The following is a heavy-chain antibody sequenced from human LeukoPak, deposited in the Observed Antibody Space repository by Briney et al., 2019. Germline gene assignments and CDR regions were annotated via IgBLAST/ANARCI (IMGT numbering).Heavy chain of an antibody. CDR3: ARDRGINWFDP. CDR2: INTDGTNT. Sequence: GGSLRLSCAASGYTFTNYWMHWVRQAPGEGLVWVSRINTDGTNTIYADSVGGRFTVSRDDAKNTLYLQMDSLRAEDTAVYYCARDRGINWFDPWGQGTLVAVSS. J-gene: IGHJ5*02. V-gene: IGHV3-74*01. D-gene: IGHD3-16*01. CDR1: GYTFTNYW.